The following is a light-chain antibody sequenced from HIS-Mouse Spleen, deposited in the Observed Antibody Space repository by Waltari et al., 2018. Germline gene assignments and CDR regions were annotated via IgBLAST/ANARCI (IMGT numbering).Light chain of an antibody. CDR3: QSADSSGTYVV. Sequence: SYELTQPPSVSVSPGQTARITCSGDALPKQYAYWSQQKPGQAPVLVINKDSERPAGIPERFSGSSSGTTVTLTISGVQAEDEADYYCQSADSSGTYVVFGGGTKLTVL. V-gene: IGLV3-25*03. J-gene: IGLJ2*01. CDR1: ALPKQY. CDR2: KDS.